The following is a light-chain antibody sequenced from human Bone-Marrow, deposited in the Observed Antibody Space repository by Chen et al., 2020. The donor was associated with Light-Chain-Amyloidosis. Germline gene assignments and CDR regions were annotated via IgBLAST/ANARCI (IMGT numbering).Light chain of an antibody. CDR1: SSDVGGDNH. J-gene: IGLJ1*01. CDR2: EVT. V-gene: IGLV2-14*01. Sequence: QSALTQPASVSGSPAPSITISCTGTSSDVGGDNHVSWYQQHPDKAPKLMIYEVTNRPSWVPGRFSGSKSDNTSSLTISGLQTEDEADYFCSSYTITNTLVFGSGTRVTVL. CDR3: SSYTITNTLV.